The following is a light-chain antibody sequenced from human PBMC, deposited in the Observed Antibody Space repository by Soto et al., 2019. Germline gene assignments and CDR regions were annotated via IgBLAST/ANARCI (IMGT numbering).Light chain of an antibody. V-gene: IGKV3-20*01. CDR3: QQYGSSVSYT. J-gene: IGKJ2*01. CDR2: GAS. CDR1: QTVSSNY. Sequence: VLTQSPGTLYLSPGERATLSCRASQTVSSNYLAWYQQKPGQAPRLLIYGASSRATGIPVRFSGSGSGTDFTLTISRLEPEDFAVYYCQQYGSSVSYTFGQGTKLEIK.